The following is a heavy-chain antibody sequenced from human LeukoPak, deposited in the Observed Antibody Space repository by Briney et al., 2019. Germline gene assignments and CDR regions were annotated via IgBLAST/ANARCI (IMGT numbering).Heavy chain of an antibody. CDR2: INHSGST. Sequence: SETLSLTCAVYGGSFSGYYWSWIRQPPGKGLEWIGEINHSGSTNYNPSLKSRVAISVDTSKNQFSLKLSSVTAADTAVYYCARGWDDYWGQGTLVTVSS. D-gene: IGHD1-26*01. CDR3: ARGWDDY. J-gene: IGHJ4*02. CDR1: GGSFSGYY. V-gene: IGHV4-34*01.